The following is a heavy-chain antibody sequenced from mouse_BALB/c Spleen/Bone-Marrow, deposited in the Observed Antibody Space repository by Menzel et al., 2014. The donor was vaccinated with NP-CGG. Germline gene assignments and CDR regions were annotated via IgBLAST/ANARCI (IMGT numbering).Heavy chain of an antibody. D-gene: IGHD2-2*01. Sequence: EVMLVESGGGLVQPGGSRKLSCAASGFTFSSFGMHRVRQAPEKGLEGVAYISSGSSTIYYADTVKGRFTISRDNPKNTLFLQMTSLRSEDTAMYYCARSSYGYDRQAYFFDYWGQGTTLTVSS. CDR2: ISSGSSTI. J-gene: IGHJ2*01. CDR3: ARSSYGYDRQAYFFDY. CDR1: GFTFSSFG. V-gene: IGHV5-17*02.